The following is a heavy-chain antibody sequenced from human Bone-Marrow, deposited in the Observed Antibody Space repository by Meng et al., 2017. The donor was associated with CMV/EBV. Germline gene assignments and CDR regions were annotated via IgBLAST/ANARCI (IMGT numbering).Heavy chain of an antibody. D-gene: IGHD2-2*01. V-gene: IGHV1-18*01. Sequence: ASVKVSCKASGGTFSSYAISWVRQAPGQGLEWVGWISTYNGNTNYTEKFQGRVTLTTDTPTRTVHMELRSLRSDDTAVYYCARDSCTTCPYYYYGMDLWGQGTPVTVSS. CDR3: ARDSCTTCPYYYYGMDL. CDR1: GGTFSSYA. CDR2: ISTYNGNT. J-gene: IGHJ6*02.